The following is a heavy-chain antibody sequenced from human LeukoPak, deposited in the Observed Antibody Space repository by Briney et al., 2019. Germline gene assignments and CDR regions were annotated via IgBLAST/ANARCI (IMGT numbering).Heavy chain of an antibody. CDR3: ARGLGQRFDP. CDR1: GFTFSSYS. Sequence: GGSLRLSCAASGFTFSSYSMNWVRQAPGKGLEWVSSICSSSSYIYYADSVKGRFTISRDNAKNSLYLQMNSLRAEDTAVYYCARGLGQRFDPWGQGTLVTVSS. CDR2: ICSSSSYI. V-gene: IGHV3-21*01. D-gene: IGHD5-12*01. J-gene: IGHJ5*02.